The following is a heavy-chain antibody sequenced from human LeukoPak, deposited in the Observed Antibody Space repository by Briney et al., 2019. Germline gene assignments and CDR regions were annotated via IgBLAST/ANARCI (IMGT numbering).Heavy chain of an antibody. CDR3: ARHRLTGGSLNWFDP. J-gene: IGHJ5*02. D-gene: IGHD1-26*01. Sequence: PSETLSLTCTVSGGSISSSSYYWGWIRQPPGKGLEWTGSIYYSGSTYYNPSLKSRVTISVDTSKNQFSLKLSSVTAADTAVYYCARHRLTGGSLNWFDPWGQGTLVTVSS. CDR1: GGSISSSSYY. V-gene: IGHV4-39*01. CDR2: IYYSGST.